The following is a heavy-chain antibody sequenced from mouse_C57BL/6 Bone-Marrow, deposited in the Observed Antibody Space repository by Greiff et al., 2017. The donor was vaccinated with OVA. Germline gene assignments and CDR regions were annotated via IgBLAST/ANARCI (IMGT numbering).Heavy chain of an antibody. J-gene: IGHJ2*01. Sequence: VQLQQSGPELVKPGASVKISCKASGYAFSSYWMNWVKQRPGKGLEWIGRIYPGDGDTNYNGKVKGKATMTADKSSSTAYMQLSSLTSDDSAVYFCARWGDYSYYFDYWGQGTTLTVSS. V-gene: IGHV1-82*01. CDR1: GYAFSSYW. CDR3: ARWGDYSYYFDY. CDR2: IYPGDGDT. D-gene: IGHD1-1*01.